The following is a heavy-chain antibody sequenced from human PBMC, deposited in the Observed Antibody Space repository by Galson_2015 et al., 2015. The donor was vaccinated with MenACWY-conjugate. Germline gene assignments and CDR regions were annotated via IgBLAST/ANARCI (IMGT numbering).Heavy chain of an antibody. V-gene: IGHV3-7*03. CDR3: ARSFYYGSGGDS. J-gene: IGHJ4*02. Sequence: SLRPCCAASGFVFSDHYMTWGRQAPGKGLEWVANINQDSTEKYYMAAVQGRFTIYRDNPKNSVFLQMNSLRAEDTAVYYCARSFYYGSGGDSWGQGTLVTVSS. CDR2: INQDSTEK. CDR1: GFVFSDHY. D-gene: IGHD3-10*01.